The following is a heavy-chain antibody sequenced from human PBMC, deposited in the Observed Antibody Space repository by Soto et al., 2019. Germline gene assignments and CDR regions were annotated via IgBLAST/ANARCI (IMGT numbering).Heavy chain of an antibody. CDR3: ARDLSHPDYFDY. CDR2: ISAYNGNT. Sequence: ASVKVSCKASGYTFTSYGISWVRQAPGQGLEWMGWISAYNGNTNYVQKLQGRVTMTTDTSTSTAYMELRSLRSDDTAVYYCARDLSHPDYFDYWGKGPLVTVSS. CDR1: GYTFTSYG. V-gene: IGHV1-18*01. J-gene: IGHJ4*02.